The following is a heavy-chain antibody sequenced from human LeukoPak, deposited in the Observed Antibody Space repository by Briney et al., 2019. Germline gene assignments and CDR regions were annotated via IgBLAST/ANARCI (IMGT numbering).Heavy chain of an antibody. D-gene: IGHD4/OR15-4a*01. J-gene: IGHJ3*02. Sequence: SQTLSLTCAISGDSVSSNSAIWNWIRQSPSRGLEWLGRTYYRSRWFNDYALFVKSRITINPDTSKNQFSLQLNSVTPEDTAVYYCALGDAFDIWDQGTRVTVSS. CDR1: GDSVSSNSAI. V-gene: IGHV6-1*01. CDR3: ALGDAFDI. CDR2: TYYRSRWFN.